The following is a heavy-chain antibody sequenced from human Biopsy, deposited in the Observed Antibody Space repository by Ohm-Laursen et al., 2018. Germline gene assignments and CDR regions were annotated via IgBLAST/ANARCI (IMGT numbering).Heavy chain of an antibody. Sequence: SLRLSCTASGFTFRNYWMTWVRQAPGKGLEWVANIKQDGSEKYSVDSVKGRFTTSRDNAKNSLYLQMNSLRAEDTAVYYCVRGSEFEGSNRPVDYWGQGTLVTVSS. D-gene: IGHD3-16*01. J-gene: IGHJ4*02. CDR2: IKQDGSEK. V-gene: IGHV3-7*01. CDR1: GFTFRNYW. CDR3: VRGSEFEGSNRPVDY.